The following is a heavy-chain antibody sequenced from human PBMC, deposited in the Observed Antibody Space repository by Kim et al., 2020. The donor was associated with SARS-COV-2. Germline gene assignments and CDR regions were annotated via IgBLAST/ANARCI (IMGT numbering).Heavy chain of an antibody. J-gene: IGHJ4*02. V-gene: IGHV1-18*01. CDR3: ARGVGYSYGYLPY. D-gene: IGHD5-18*01. Sequence: YAQKLQGRGTMTTDTATSTAYMELRSLRSDDTAVYYCARGVGYSYGYLPYWGQGTLVTVSS.